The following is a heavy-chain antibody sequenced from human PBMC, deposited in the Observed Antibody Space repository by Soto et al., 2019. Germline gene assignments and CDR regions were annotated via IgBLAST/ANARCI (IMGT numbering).Heavy chain of an antibody. V-gene: IGHV1-69*01. CDR2: IIPIFGTA. CDR1: GGTFSSYA. Sequence: QVQLVQSGAEVKKPGSSVKVSCKASGGTFSSYAISWVRQAPGQGLEWMGGIIPIFGTANYAQKFQGRVTITADESTSTAYMELSSLRSEDTAVYYCAQQHYYDSSGYYENFDYWGQGTLVTVSS. CDR3: AQQHYYDSSGYYENFDY. J-gene: IGHJ4*02. D-gene: IGHD3-22*01.